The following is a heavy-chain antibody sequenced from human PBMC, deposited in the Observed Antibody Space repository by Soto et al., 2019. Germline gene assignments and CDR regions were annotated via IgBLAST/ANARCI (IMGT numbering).Heavy chain of an antibody. CDR3: AKDRSSGSPYYGMDF. D-gene: IGHD3-10*01. Sequence: GGSLRLSCAASGFTFGDYAMHWVRQVPGKGLEWVSGFKWNSGDVGYADSVKGRFTISRDNARNSLYLQMNSLRPEDTAVYYCAKDRSSGSPYYGMDFWGQGTMVTVS. CDR2: FKWNSGDV. J-gene: IGHJ6*02. V-gene: IGHV3-9*01. CDR1: GFTFGDYA.